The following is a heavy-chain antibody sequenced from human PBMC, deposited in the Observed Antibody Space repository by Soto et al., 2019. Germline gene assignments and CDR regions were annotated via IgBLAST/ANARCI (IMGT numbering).Heavy chain of an antibody. D-gene: IGHD3-10*01. J-gene: IGHJ6*02. CDR3: ARDNGGRRTGKLLWFGELLRPYYYGMDV. CDR2: NIPIFGTA. V-gene: IGHV1-69*13. Sequence: SVKVSCKASGGTFSSYAISWVRQAPGQGLEWMGGNIPIFGTANYAQKFQGRATITADESTSTAYMELSSLGSEDTAVYYCARDNGGRRTGKLLWFGELLRPYYYGMDVWGQGTTVTVSS. CDR1: GGTFSSYA.